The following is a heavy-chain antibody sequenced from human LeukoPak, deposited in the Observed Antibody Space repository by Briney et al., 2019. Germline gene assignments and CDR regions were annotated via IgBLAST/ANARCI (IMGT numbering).Heavy chain of an antibody. D-gene: IGHD2-15*01. J-gene: IGHJ6*03. Sequence: SETLSLTCIVSGGSISSYYWSWIRQPAGTGLEWIVRIYTSGSTNYNPSLKSRVTMSVDTSKNQFSLNLSSVTAADTAVYYCAREGGSGYYYYYYMDVWGKGTTVTISS. CDR3: AREGGSGYYYYYYMDV. V-gene: IGHV4-4*07. CDR2: IYTSGST. CDR1: GGSISSYY.